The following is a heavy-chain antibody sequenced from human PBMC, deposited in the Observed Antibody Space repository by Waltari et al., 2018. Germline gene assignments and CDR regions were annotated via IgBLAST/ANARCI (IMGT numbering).Heavy chain of an antibody. D-gene: IGHD3-22*01. CDR2: IRSKDYGGTT. V-gene: IGHV3-49*04. CDR1: GFTFGDYA. J-gene: IGHJ4*02. Sequence: EVQLVESGGGLVQPGRSLRLSCTASGFTFGDYAMSWVRQAPGKGLEWVGFIRSKDYGGTTEYAASVKGRFTISRDDSKSIAYLQMNSLKTEDTAVYYCTYDSSGYYLGATDYWGQGTLVTVSS. CDR3: TYDSSGYYLGATDY.